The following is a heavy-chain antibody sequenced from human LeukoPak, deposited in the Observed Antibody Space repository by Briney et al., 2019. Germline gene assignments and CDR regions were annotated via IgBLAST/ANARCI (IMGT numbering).Heavy chain of an antibody. Sequence: SSETLSLTCAVYGGSFSGYHWTWIRQSPGKGLEWIGDINPSGSTYYNPSLKSRLTISVDTSKNQFSLKLRSVTAADTAVYYCARGRHDITMIVVVMTSVSYYLDVWGKRTTVTVS. CDR3: ARGRHDITMIVVVMTSVSYYLDV. CDR1: GGSFSGYH. V-gene: IGHV4-34*01. CDR2: INPSGST. D-gene: IGHD3-22*01. J-gene: IGHJ6*03.